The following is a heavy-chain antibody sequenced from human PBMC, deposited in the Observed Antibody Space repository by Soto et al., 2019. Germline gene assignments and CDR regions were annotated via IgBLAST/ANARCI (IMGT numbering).Heavy chain of an antibody. V-gene: IGHV4-31*11. CDR2: IYYSGST. J-gene: IGHJ4*02. CDR3: ARGRSSASPYPIGY. Sequence: QVQLQESGPGLVKPSQTLFLSCAVSGGSISSGGYNWSWIRQHPGKGLEWIGYIYYSGSTYYNPSLKSRVTISVDTSKNQFSLKLSSVTAADSAVYYCARGRSSASPYPIGYWGQGTLVTVSS. CDR1: GGSISSGGYN. D-gene: IGHD2-2*01.